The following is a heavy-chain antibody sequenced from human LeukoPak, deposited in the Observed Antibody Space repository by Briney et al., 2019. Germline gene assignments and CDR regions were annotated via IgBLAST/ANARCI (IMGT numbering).Heavy chain of an antibody. Sequence: ASVNVSCKASGYTFTSYDIHWVRQATGQGLEWMGWMNPNSGNTGYAQKFQGRVTMTRDTSISTAYMELSSLRSEDTAVYYCASLAVAGIYPSFDYWGQGTLVTVSS. CDR2: MNPNSGNT. V-gene: IGHV1-8*01. D-gene: IGHD6-19*01. CDR3: ASLAVAGIYPSFDY. CDR1: GYTFTSYD. J-gene: IGHJ4*02.